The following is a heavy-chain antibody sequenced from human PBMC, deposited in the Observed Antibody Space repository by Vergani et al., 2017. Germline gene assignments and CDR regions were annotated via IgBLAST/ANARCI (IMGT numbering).Heavy chain of an antibody. CDR2: IHTGGST. J-gene: IGHJ4*02. CDR3: ARSRPYCTSGSCPAI. CDR1: GESIRSGSHY. Sequence: QVKLQESGPGLLKPSQILSLTCTVSGESIRSGSHYWSWIRQPAGKGPEWIGHIHTGGSTDLNPSFKSRVYISVDTSKSQFSLKLNSVTVADTAVYYCARSRPYCTSGSCPAIWGQGTLVTVSS. D-gene: IGHD2-15*01. V-gene: IGHV4-61*02.